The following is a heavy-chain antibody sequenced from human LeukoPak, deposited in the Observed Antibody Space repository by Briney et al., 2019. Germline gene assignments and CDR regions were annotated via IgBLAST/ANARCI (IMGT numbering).Heavy chain of an antibody. D-gene: IGHD6-13*01. J-gene: IGHJ4*02. CDR3: AREYQGIHY. CDR2: IETDGKSA. V-gene: IGHV3-74*01. Sequence: VGSLRLSCAVSGLTLSSYRMHWVRRAPGKGLVWVSAIETDGKSATYADSVKGRFTISRDNAKNTLYLQLNGLRAEDTAVYFCAREYQGIHYWGQGTLVTVSS. CDR1: GLTLSSYR.